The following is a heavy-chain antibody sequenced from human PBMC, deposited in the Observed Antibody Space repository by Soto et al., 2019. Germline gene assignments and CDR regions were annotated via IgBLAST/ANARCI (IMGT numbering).Heavy chain of an antibody. CDR3: AGGGLGSMVRGVSLDY. Sequence: EVQLVESGGGLVQPGGSLRLSCAASGFTFSNSWMHWVRQAPGKGLVWVSRINGDESSTTYADSVKGRFTISRDNAKNXRDLEMNSLGADDTAVYYCAGGGLGSMVRGVSLDYWGQGALVAVSS. CDR1: GFTFSNSW. J-gene: IGHJ4*02. CDR2: INGDESST. V-gene: IGHV3-74*01. D-gene: IGHD3-10*01.